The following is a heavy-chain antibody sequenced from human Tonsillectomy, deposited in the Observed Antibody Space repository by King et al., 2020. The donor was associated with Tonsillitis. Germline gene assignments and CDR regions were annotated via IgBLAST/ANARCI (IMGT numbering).Heavy chain of an antibody. CDR1: GGSITSGNDY. CDR3: ARGRLVGGGFDY. J-gene: IGHJ4*02. D-gene: IGHD3-10*01. CDR2: IYTSGST. Sequence: HVQLQESGPGLVKPSETLSLTCTVSGGSITSGNDYWSWIRQPAGKGLEWIGRIYTSGSTNHNPSLKSRVTMSVDTSKNQFSLKLGSVTAADTAVYYCARGRLVGGGFDYWGQGTLVTVSS. V-gene: IGHV4-61*02.